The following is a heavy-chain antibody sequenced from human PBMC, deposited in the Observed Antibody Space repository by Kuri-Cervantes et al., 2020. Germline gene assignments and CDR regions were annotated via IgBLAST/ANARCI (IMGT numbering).Heavy chain of an antibody. V-gene: IGHV4-39*01. Sequence: SETLSLTCTVPGGSISSSSYYWGWIRQPPGKGLEWIGSIYYSGSTYYNPSLKSRVTISVDTSKNQFSLKPSSVTAADTAVYYCARPGGWFELYGMDVWGQGTTVTVSS. CDR3: ARPGGWFELYGMDV. D-gene: IGHD3-10*01. J-gene: IGHJ6*02. CDR2: IYYSGST. CDR1: GGSISSSSYY.